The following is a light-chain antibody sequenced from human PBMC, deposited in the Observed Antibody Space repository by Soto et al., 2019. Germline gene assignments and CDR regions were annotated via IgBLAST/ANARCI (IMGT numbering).Light chain of an antibody. V-gene: IGKV3-20*01. CDR1: RSVSSDY. Sequence: EIVLTQSPGTLSLSPGERATLSCRASRSVSSDYLAWYQQKPGQSPRLLIYGASSRATGIPDRFSGSGSGTGFTLTISRLEPEDFSVDYCQQYGSSPPWTFGQGTKVEIK. CDR3: QQYGSSPPWT. CDR2: GAS. J-gene: IGKJ1*01.